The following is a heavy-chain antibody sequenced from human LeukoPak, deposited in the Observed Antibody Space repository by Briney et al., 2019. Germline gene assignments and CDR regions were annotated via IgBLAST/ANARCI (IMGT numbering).Heavy chain of an antibody. CDR1: GFTFSSYD. V-gene: IGHV3-23*01. Sequence: GGSLRLSCAASGFTFSSYDMSWVRQTPGKGLEWVSTISGGSGSTFYADSVKGRFTISRDDAKNSLSLQMNSLRAEDTAVYYCARDPYNGYYGDDYYYYMDVWGKGTTVTISS. J-gene: IGHJ6*03. D-gene: IGHD4-17*01. CDR2: ISGGSGST. CDR3: ARDPYNGYYGDDYYYYMDV.